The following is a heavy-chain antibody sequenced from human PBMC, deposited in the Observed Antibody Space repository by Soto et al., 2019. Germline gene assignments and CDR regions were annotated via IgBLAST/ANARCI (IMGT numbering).Heavy chain of an antibody. J-gene: IGHJ4*02. Sequence: GASVKVSCKSCGYTFSTYGIRWVGQAPGQGREWMGWISAYNGATNYAQKFQDRLTMTTDTSTSTAYMELRSLRSDDTAVYFCPRAPNDSNWDYWGQGTLVTVSS. CDR3: PRAPNDSNWDY. V-gene: IGHV1-18*01. CDR1: GYTFSTYG. D-gene: IGHD6-13*01. CDR2: ISAYNGAT.